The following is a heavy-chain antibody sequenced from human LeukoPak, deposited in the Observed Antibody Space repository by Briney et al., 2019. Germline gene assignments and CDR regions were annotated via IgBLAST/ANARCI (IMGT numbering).Heavy chain of an antibody. CDR2: IYYSGST. D-gene: IGHD3-22*01. CDR1: GGSISSGDYY. CDR3: ARDHYYDSSGYYYGMDV. Sequence: SQTLSLTCTVSGGSISSGDYYWSWIRQPPGKGLEWIGYIYYSGSTYYNPSLKSRVTISVGTSKNQFSLKLSSVTAADTAVYYCARDHYYDSSGYYYGMDVWGQGTTVTVSS. V-gene: IGHV4-30-4*01. J-gene: IGHJ6*02.